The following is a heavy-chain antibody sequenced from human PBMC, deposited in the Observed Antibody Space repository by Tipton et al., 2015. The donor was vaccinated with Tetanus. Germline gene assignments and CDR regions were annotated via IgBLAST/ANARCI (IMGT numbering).Heavy chain of an antibody. D-gene: IGHD5-18*01. CDR3: ARMGFTYGQVAY. Sequence: GLVKPSETLSLTCAVSGGSFTSGDFYWTWIRQSPGKGLEWIGHVYYSGGTYYNPPLKSRVTISADMSKNQFSLKLTSVTAADTATYYCARMGFTYGQVAYWGQGTLVTVAS. CDR2: VYYSGGT. J-gene: IGHJ4*02. CDR1: GGSFTSGDFY. V-gene: IGHV4-30-4*01.